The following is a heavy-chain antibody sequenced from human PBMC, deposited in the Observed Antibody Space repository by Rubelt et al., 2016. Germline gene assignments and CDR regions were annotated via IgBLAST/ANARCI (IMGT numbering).Heavy chain of an antibody. Sequence: GDSVGISCKASGYTFISHYIHWVRQAPGQGPEWMGIINPSGGNTNYAQKFQGRVTMTRDTSTGTVYMELSSLRSEDTAVYYCIRVESTTNNLYGMDVWGQGTTVTVSS. J-gene: IGHJ6*02. CDR2: INPSGGNT. CDR1: GYTFISHY. D-gene: IGHD1-1*01. V-gene: IGHV1-46*03. CDR3: IRVESTTNNLYGMDV.